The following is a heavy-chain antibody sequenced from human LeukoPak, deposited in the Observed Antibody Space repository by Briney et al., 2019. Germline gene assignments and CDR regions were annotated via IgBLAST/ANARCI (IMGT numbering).Heavy chain of an antibody. CDR3: AEGDPDFWSGLYYFDY. V-gene: IGHV3-23*01. CDR2: ISGSGGST. J-gene: IGHJ4*02. D-gene: IGHD3-3*01. CDR1: GFTFSSYA. Sequence: GASLRLSCAASGFTFSSYAMSWVRQAPGKGLEWVSAISGSGGSTYYADSVKGRFTISRDNSKNTLYLQMNSLRAEDTAVYYCAEGDPDFWSGLYYFDYWGQGTLVTVSS.